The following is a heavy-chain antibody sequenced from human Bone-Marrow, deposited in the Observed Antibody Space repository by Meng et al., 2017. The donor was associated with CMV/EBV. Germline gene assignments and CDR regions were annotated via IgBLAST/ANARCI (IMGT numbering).Heavy chain of an antibody. V-gene: IGHV2-5*01. D-gene: IGHD3-22*01. CDR3: ARIQYYYDSSGAYYWYFDL. J-gene: IGHJ2*01. Sequence: TSGVGVGWIRQPPGKALEWLALIYWNDDKRYSPSLKSRLTITKDTSKNQVVLTMTNMDPVDTATYYCARIQYYYDSSGAYYWYFDLWGRGTLVTVPQ. CDR2: IYWNDDK. CDR1: TSGVG.